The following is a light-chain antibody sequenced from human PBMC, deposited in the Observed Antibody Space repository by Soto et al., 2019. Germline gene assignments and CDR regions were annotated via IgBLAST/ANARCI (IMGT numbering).Light chain of an antibody. CDR1: QSLGSD. J-gene: IGKJ1*01. Sequence: EIVMTQSPGTLSLSPGDTATLSCRASQSLGSDLAWYQQKPGQAPRLLIFGASARPTGIPARISGSGSGTEFTLTISSLRSEDFAVYFCQQYYNWPRTFGRRTKVDIK. CDR3: QQYYNWPRT. V-gene: IGKV3-15*01. CDR2: GAS.